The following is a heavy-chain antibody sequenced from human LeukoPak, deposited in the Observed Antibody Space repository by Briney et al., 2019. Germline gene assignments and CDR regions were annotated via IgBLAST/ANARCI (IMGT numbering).Heavy chain of an antibody. CDR2: INRIGGDQ. V-gene: IGHV3-23*01. CDR1: GFTFSSYA. Sequence: PGGSLRLSCAASGFTFSSYAMSGVRQAPGKGLDWVAAINRIGGDQYYPDSVRGRFAIARENSWNTLSLQMNSLRVDDTAVYYCVKDLGCSGGSCYYFYGMDVWGQGTTVAVSS. J-gene: IGHJ6*02. D-gene: IGHD2-15*01. CDR3: VKDLGCSGGSCYYFYGMDV.